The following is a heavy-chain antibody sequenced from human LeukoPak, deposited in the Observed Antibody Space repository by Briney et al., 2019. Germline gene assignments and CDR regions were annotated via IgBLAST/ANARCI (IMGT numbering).Heavy chain of an antibody. V-gene: IGHV1-18*01. CDR2: ISAYNGNT. Sequence: ASVKVSCKASGYTFTSYGISWVRQAPGQGLEWMGWISAYNGNTNYAQKFQGRVTMTRDTSISTAYMELSRLRSDDTAVYYCARGGDIASSDAFDIWGQGTMVTVSS. D-gene: IGHD5-12*01. CDR1: GYTFTSYG. J-gene: IGHJ3*02. CDR3: ARGGDIASSDAFDI.